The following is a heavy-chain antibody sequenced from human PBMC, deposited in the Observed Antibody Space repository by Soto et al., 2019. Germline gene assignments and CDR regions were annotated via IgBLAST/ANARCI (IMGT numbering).Heavy chain of an antibody. Sequence: ASVKVSCKASGYTFTSYDINWVRQATGQGLEWMGWMNPNSGNTGYAQKFQGRVTMTRNTSISTAYMELSSLRSEDTAVYYCARTRTYDYIWGSFRDPFDIWGQGTMVTVSS. CDR2: MNPNSGNT. D-gene: IGHD3-16*01. CDR3: ARTRTYDYIWGSFRDPFDI. CDR1: GYTFTSYD. V-gene: IGHV1-8*01. J-gene: IGHJ3*02.